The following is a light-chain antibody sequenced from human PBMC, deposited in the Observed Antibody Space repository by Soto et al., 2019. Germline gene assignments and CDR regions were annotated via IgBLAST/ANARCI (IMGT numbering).Light chain of an antibody. J-gene: IGLJ2*01. CDR3: SSYTSSSTLVV. V-gene: IGLV2-14*01. Sequence: QSALTQPASVSGSPGQSITISCTGTSSDVGGYNYVSWYQQHPGKAPKLMIYDVSNRPSGVSNRFSGSKSGNTASLTISGLHAEDEADYYCSSYTSSSTLVVFGGGTKRTVL. CDR2: DVS. CDR1: SSDVGGYNY.